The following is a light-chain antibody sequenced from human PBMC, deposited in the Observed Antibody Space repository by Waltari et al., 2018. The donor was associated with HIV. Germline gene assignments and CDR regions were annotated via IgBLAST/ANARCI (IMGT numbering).Light chain of an antibody. J-gene: IGLJ2*01. CDR2: SNN. Sequence: QSVLTQPPSASGTPGQRVTISCSGNNSNIGTNTVNWYHQLPGTAPKLLIFSNNQRPSGFPDRFSGSKSGTSASLAISGLQSEDEAVYYCAAWDDSLNGLLFGGGTKLTVL. CDR1: NSNIGTNT. CDR3: AAWDDSLNGLL. V-gene: IGLV1-44*01.